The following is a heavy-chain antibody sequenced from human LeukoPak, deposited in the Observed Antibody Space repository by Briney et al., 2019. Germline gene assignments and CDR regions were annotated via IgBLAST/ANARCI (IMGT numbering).Heavy chain of an antibody. CDR2: IYSGGST. CDR1: GFTVSSNY. V-gene: IGHV3-53*01. Sequence: GGSLKLYCAASGFTVSSNYVSWVRQAPGKGLEWVSLIYSGGSTYYADSVKGRFTISRDNSKNTLYLQMNSLRAEDTAVYYCARRAGGYSHPYDYWGQGTLVTVSS. CDR3: ARRAGGYSHPYDY. J-gene: IGHJ4*02. D-gene: IGHD4-23*01.